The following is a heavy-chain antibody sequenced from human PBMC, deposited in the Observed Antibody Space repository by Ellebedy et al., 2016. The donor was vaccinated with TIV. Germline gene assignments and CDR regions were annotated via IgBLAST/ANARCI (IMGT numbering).Heavy chain of an antibody. CDR1: GFTFSDYY. J-gene: IGHJ6*02. V-gene: IGHV3-11*05. CDR2: ITPSSSYR. Sequence: GESLKISCAASGFTFSDYYMSWIRQAPGKGLEWISNITPSSSYRKYADSVRGRFTVSRDNSKNVMFLQMNSLRADDTAEYFCAREVLGGRGDMDFWGQGTTVIVSS. D-gene: IGHD3-16*01. CDR3: AREVLGGRGDMDF.